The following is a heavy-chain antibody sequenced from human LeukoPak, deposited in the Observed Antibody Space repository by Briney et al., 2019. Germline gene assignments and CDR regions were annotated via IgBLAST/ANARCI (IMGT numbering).Heavy chain of an antibody. CDR3: AKSLYYDFWSGDDDFDI. Sequence: GGSLLLSCAASGFTFISYAMSWVRQAPGKGLEGVPAISGSGGSTYYADSVKGRFTISRDKSKNTLYLQMNSLRAEDTAVYYCAKSLYYDFWSGDDDFDIWGQGTMVTVSS. J-gene: IGHJ3*02. CDR1: GFTFISYA. D-gene: IGHD3-3*01. V-gene: IGHV3-23*01. CDR2: ISGSGGST.